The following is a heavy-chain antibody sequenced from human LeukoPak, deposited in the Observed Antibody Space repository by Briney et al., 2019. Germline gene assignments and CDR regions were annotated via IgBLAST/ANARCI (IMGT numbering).Heavy chain of an antibody. D-gene: IGHD1-26*01. Sequence: SETLSLTCTVSGGSISNSSYYWSWIRQPPGKGLEWIGYIYSSGSTNSNPSLKSRVTISVDTSKSQFSLKMTSVTAADTAVYYCARQGSGGRAFDIWGQGTMVTVSS. CDR2: IYSSGST. CDR1: GGSISNSSYY. V-gene: IGHV4-61*05. J-gene: IGHJ3*02. CDR3: ARQGSGGRAFDI.